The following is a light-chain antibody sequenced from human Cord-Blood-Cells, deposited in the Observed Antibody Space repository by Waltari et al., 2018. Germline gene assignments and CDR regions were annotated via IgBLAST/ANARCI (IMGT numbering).Light chain of an antibody. CDR3: SSYTSSSTVV. Sequence: QSALTQPASVSGSPGQSITIPCTGTSSDVGGYNYVSWYQQHPGKAPKLMLYDVSNRPSGVSNRFSGSKSGNTASLTISGLQAEDEADYYCSSYTSSSTVVFGGGTKLTVL. CDR2: DVS. V-gene: IGLV2-14*01. J-gene: IGLJ2*01. CDR1: SSDVGGYNY.